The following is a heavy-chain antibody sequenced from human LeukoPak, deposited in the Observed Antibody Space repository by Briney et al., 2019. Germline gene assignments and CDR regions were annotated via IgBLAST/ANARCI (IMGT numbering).Heavy chain of an antibody. CDR1: GGSISSSSYY. V-gene: IGHV4-39*01. D-gene: IGHD5-12*01. Sequence: PSETLSLTCTVSGGSISSSSYYWGWIRQPPGKGLEWIGSIYYSGSTYYNPSLKSRVTISVDTSKNQFSLKLSSVTAADTAVYYCARHAYEGYYGMDVWGQGTTVTVPS. CDR2: IYYSGST. J-gene: IGHJ6*02. CDR3: ARHAYEGYYGMDV.